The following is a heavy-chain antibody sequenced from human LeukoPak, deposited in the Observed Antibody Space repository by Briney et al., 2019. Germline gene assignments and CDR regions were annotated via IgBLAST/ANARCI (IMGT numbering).Heavy chain of an antibody. CDR3: AKDYCGGDCYSGWYFDL. J-gene: IGHJ2*01. CDR2: ISYNSDTI. Sequence: GGSLRLSCAASGFTFDDYAMHWVRQAPGKGLEWVSGISYNSDTIAYADSVKGRFTISRDSAKNSLYLQMNSLRAEDTALYYCAKDYCGGDCYSGWYFDLWGRGTLVTVSS. V-gene: IGHV3-9*01. CDR1: GFTFDDYA. D-gene: IGHD2-21*02.